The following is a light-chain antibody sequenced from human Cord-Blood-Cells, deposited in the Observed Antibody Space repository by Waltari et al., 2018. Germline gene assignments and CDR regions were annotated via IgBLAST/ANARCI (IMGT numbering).Light chain of an antibody. V-gene: IGLV2-14*01. J-gene: IGLJ3*02. CDR2: DVS. CDR1: SSDVGGYNY. CDR3: SSYTSSIAWV. Sequence: QSALTQPASVSGSPGQSITISCTGTSSDVGGYNYVSWYQQHPGKAPKLMIYDVSNRPSGVSNRFAGTKSGNTASLTISGLQAKDEADYYCSSYTSSIAWVFGGGTKLTVL.